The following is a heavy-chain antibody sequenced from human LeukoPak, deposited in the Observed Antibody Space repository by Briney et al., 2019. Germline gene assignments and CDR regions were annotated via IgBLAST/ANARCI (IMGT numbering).Heavy chain of an antibody. Sequence: GSLRLSCAASGFTFSSYSMNWVRQAPGKGLEWVSSISSSSSYIYYADSVKGRFTISRDNAKNSLYLQMNSLRAEDTAVYYCARDRFAVTTDHNSFDPWGQGTLVTVSS. CDR1: GFTFSSYS. CDR3: ARDRFAVTTDHNSFDP. J-gene: IGHJ5*02. D-gene: IGHD4-17*01. CDR2: ISSSSSYI. V-gene: IGHV3-21*01.